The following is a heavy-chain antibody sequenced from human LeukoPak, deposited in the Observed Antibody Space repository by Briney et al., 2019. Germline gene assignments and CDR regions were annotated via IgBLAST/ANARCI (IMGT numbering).Heavy chain of an antibody. V-gene: IGHV3-23*01. CDR1: GFTFSSYA. J-gene: IGHJ4*02. D-gene: IGHD3/OR15-3a*01. CDR2: TSPSGGST. CDR3: AKKGLEEFDY. Sequence: GGSLRLSCAASGFTFSSYAMSWVRQAPVKGLEWVSATSPSGGSTYYADSVKGRFTISRDNFQNTLYLQMNSLRAEDTAVYYCAKKGLEEFDYWGQGALVTVSS.